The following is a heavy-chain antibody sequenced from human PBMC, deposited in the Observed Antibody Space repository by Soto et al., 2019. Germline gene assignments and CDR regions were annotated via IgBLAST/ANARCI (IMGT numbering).Heavy chain of an antibody. D-gene: IGHD3-10*01. CDR3: ARVLYYGSGSESPYGMDV. V-gene: IGHV1-69*01. J-gene: IGHJ6*02. CDR2: VSPPFRTS. Sequence: QVQLVQSGAEVKKPGSSVTVSCKTSGVSFNNNGIGWVRQAPGHGLEWMGGVSPPFRTSNYARKFQGRISITADAATGTVNMELSSLTSEDTAQYYCARVLYYGSGSESPYGMDVWGQGTTVTVSS. CDR1: GVSFNNNG.